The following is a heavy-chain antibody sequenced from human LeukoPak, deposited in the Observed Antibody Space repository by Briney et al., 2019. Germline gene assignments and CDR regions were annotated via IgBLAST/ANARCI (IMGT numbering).Heavy chain of an antibody. J-gene: IGHJ3*01. D-gene: IGHD1-26*01. Sequence: PSETLSLTCTVSGGSISNYYWSWIRQSAGKGLEWIGRIHSSGSTNFNPSLRSRVTMSADTSKHQFSLWLTSVTAASTALYYCARGIATITQDSFDVWGLGTMVTVSS. CDR2: IHSSGST. CDR1: GGSISNYY. V-gene: IGHV4-4*07. CDR3: ARGIATITQDSFDV.